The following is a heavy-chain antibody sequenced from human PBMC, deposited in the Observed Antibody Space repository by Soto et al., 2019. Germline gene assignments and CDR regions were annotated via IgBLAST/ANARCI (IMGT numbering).Heavy chain of an antibody. CDR1: GYTFTGYG. CDR2: ISTNTGNT. Sequence: QVQLVQSGTEVKKPGASVKVSCRASGYTFTGYGISWVRQAPGQGLEWMGWISTNTGNTKYAQKLQGRFTMTKDTSTNSVFMELRSLRSDDTAVYYCARGVVVVAAAMFRYFDLWGRGTLVTVSS. D-gene: IGHD2-2*01. V-gene: IGHV1-18*01. J-gene: IGHJ2*01. CDR3: ARGVVVVAAAMFRYFDL.